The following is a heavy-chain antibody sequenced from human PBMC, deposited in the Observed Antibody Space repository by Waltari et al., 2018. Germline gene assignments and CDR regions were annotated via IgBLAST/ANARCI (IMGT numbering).Heavy chain of an antibody. V-gene: IGHV3-49*04. CDR2: IRSKAYVGTT. CDR3: TREGTGLNRGGMDV. D-gene: IGHD3-16*01. Sequence: EVQLVESGGGLVQPGRSLRLSCTASGFTFGDYAMRWVRQAPGKGLEVVGFIRSKAYVGTTEYAASVKGRCTISRDDSKSIAYLQMNSLKAEDTAVYYCTREGTGLNRGGMDVWGQGTTVTVSS. CDR1: GFTFGDYA. J-gene: IGHJ6*02.